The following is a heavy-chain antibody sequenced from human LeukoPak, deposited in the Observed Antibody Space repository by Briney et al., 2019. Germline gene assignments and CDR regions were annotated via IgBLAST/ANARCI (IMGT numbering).Heavy chain of an antibody. V-gene: IGHV3-30*04. CDR3: ARALYSSSWYGGWYYFDY. Sequence: GGSLTLSCAASGFTFSSYAMHWVRQAPGKGLEWVAVISYDGSNKYYADSVKGRFTISRDNSKNTLYLQMNSLRAEDTAVYYCARALYSSSWYGGWYYFDYWGQGTLVTVSS. CDR2: ISYDGSNK. CDR1: GFTFSSYA. D-gene: IGHD6-13*01. J-gene: IGHJ4*02.